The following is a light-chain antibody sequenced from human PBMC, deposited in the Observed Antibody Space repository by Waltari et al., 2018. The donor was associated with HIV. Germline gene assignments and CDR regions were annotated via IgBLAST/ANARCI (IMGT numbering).Light chain of an antibody. CDR3: QSSDTSGTY. CDR2: KDT. CDR1: PLPQLF. J-gene: IGLJ2*01. V-gene: IGLV3-25*03. Sequence: FDLTQPPSMSVSPGQTARLTCSGYPLPQLFPYWFQQKSGQAPVLLIFKDTERQTGVPARFSGSSSGTVATLTISGVRAEDDADYYCQSSDTSGTYFGGGTKLTVL.